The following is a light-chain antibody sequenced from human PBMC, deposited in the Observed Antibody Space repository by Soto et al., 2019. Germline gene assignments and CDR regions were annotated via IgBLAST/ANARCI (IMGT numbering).Light chain of an antibody. CDR1: QDISKY. CDR2: DVF. V-gene: IGKV1-33*01. J-gene: IGKJ1*01. Sequence: DIQMTQSASSLPASVGDTVTISCQASQDISKYLNWFQQKPGKAPKLLIYDVFNVETGVPSRFSGRGSGTEFTLTINSLQPDDFATYYCQQYNSYPWTFGQGTKVEIK. CDR3: QQYNSYPWT.